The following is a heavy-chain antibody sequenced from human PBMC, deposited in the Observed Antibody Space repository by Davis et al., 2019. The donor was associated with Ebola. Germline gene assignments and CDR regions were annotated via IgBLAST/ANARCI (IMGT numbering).Heavy chain of an antibody. D-gene: IGHD4/OR15-4a*01. CDR2: MNPNSGST. CDR1: GYTFTSYD. CDR3: ARGMGLTALGGLYFYSYAMDV. V-gene: IGHV1-8*01. Sequence: ASVKVSCKASGYTFTSYDINWVRQATGRGLEWMGWMNPNSGSTGYTQKFQGRVTMTRNTSLSTAYMELGSLRSEDTAVYYCARGMGLTALGGLYFYSYAMDVWGKGTTVTVSS. J-gene: IGHJ6*04.